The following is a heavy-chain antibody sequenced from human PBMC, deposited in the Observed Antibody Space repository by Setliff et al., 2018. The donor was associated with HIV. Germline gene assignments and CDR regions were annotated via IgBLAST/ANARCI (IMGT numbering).Heavy chain of an antibody. CDR3: ARVSKTYWYSIPRDYYYYMDV. J-gene: IGHJ6*03. CDR1: GGSFSDYY. CDR2: INHSGRT. V-gene: IGHV4-34*01. Sequence: PSETLSLTCAVYGGSFSDYYWSWIRQPPGKGLEWIGEINHSGRTIQSPSLGSRVTISIDTSKNQFSLKLSSVSAADTAVYYCARVSKTYWYSIPRDYYYYMDVWGEGTTVTV. D-gene: IGHD2-8*02.